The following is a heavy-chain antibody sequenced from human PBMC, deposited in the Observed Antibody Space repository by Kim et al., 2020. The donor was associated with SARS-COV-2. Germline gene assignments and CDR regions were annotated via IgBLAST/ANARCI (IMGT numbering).Heavy chain of an antibody. D-gene: IGHD1-20*01. V-gene: IGHV1-2*02. CDR2: GGT. Sequence: GGTNYAQKFQGRVTMTRDTSISTAYIELSRLRSDDTAMYYCARDNPGMAYWGQGTLVTVSS. J-gene: IGHJ4*02. CDR3: ARDNPGMAY.